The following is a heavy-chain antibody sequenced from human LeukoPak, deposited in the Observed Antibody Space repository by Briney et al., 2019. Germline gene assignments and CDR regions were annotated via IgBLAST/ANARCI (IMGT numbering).Heavy chain of an antibody. J-gene: IGHJ4*02. V-gene: IGHV1-8*01. CDR2: LNPNSGNT. CDR3: ARPRDYTGYYQYYFDY. Sequence: ASVKVSCEASGYTFTSYDINWVRQTPGQGLEWMGWLNPNSGNTDYAQKFQGRVTMTRDTSINTAYMGLSNLRSEDTAVYYCARPRDYTGYYQYYFDYWGQGTLVTVSS. CDR1: GYTFTSYD. D-gene: IGHD3-9*01.